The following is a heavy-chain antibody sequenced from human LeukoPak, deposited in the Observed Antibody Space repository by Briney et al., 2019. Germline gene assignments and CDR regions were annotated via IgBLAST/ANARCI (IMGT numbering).Heavy chain of an antibody. Sequence: PGGSLRLSCAASGFTFSSYGMSWVRQAPGKGLEWVANIKQDGSERYYVDSVKGRFTISRDNAKNSLYLQMNSLRAEDTAVYYCARLLSPGVYYYYYYMDVWGKGTTVTISS. V-gene: IGHV3-7*01. J-gene: IGHJ6*03. CDR2: IKQDGSER. CDR3: ARLLSPGVYYYYYYMDV. D-gene: IGHD1-14*01. CDR1: GFTFSSYG.